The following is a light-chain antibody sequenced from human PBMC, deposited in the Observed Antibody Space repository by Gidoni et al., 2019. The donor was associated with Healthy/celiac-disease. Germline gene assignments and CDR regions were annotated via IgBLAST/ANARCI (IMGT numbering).Light chain of an antibody. Sequence: SYELTQPPSVSVSQGQTASITCSGDKLGDKYACWYQQKPGQSPVLVIYQDSKRPSGIPDRFSGSNTGNTATLTISGTQAMDEADYYCQAWDSSTAVFGGGTKLTVL. J-gene: IGLJ2*01. CDR1: KLGDKY. CDR2: QDS. CDR3: QAWDSSTAV. V-gene: IGLV3-1*01.